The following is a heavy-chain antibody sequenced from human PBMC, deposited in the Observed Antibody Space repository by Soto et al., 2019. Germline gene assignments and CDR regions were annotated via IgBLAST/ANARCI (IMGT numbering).Heavy chain of an antibody. Sequence: EVQLVESGGGLVQPGGSLRLSCAASGFTFSSYSMNWVRQAPGKGLEWVSYISSSSSTIYYADSVKGRFTISRDNAKNSLYLQMNSLRAEDTAVYYCARDRYRVDTNESGFDYWGQGTLVTVSS. J-gene: IGHJ4*02. D-gene: IGHD3-16*02. CDR3: ARDRYRVDTNESGFDY. V-gene: IGHV3-48*01. CDR2: ISSSSSTI. CDR1: GFTFSSYS.